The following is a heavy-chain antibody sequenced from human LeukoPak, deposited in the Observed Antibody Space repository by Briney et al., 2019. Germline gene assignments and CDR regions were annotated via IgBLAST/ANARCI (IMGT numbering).Heavy chain of an antibody. CDR1: GGTFSSYA. CDR3: ARPAPKSIFGLRFDY. Sequence: SVKVSCKASGGTFSSYAISWVRQAPGQGLEWMGGIIPIFGTANYAQKFQGRVTITADESTSTAYMELSSLRSEDTAVYYCARPAPKSIFGLRFDYWGQGTLVTVSS. V-gene: IGHV1-69*13. J-gene: IGHJ4*02. D-gene: IGHD3-3*01. CDR2: IIPIFGTA.